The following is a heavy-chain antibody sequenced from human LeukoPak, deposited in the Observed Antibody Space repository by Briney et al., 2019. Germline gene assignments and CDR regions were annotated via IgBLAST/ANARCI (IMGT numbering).Heavy chain of an antibody. D-gene: IGHD2-2*01. V-gene: IGHV1-18*01. CDR2: ISAYNGNT. CDR3: ARAVLSQYCSSTSCYGAGYYYMDV. Sequence: ASVKVSCKASGYTFTSYGISWVRQAPGQGLEWMGWISAYNGNTNYAQKLQGRVTMTTDTSTSTAYMELSSLRSEDTAVYYCARAVLSQYCSSTSCYGAGYYYMDVWGKGTAVTVSS. CDR1: GYTFTSYG. J-gene: IGHJ6*03.